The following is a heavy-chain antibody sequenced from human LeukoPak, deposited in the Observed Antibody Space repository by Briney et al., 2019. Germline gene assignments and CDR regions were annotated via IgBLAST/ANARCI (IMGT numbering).Heavy chain of an antibody. CDR1: GGSFSGYY. J-gene: IGHJ3*02. Sequence: SETLSLTCAVYGGSFSGYYWSWIRQPPGKGLEWIGEINHSGSTNYNPSLKSRVTISVDTSKSQFSLQLSSVTAADTAVYYCATRRRGGQWLVRAGAFDIWGQGTMVTVSS. CDR2: INHSGST. D-gene: IGHD6-19*01. V-gene: IGHV4-34*01. CDR3: ATRRRGGQWLVRAGAFDI.